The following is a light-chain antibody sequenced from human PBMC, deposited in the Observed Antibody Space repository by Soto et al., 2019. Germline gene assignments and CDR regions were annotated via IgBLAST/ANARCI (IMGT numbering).Light chain of an antibody. CDR2: GNS. J-gene: IGLJ1*01. V-gene: IGLV1-40*01. CDR1: TSNIGTGYD. CDR3: QSYDSSLSGGV. Sequence: VVTQPPSVSGAPGQRVTISCTGSTSNIGTGYDVHWYQQLPGTAPKLLIYGNSNRPSGVPDRFSGSKSGTSASLAITGLQAEDEADYYCQSYDSSLSGGVFGTGTKVTVL.